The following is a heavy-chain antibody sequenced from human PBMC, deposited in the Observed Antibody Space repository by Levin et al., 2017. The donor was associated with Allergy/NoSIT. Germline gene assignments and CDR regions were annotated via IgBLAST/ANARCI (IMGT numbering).Heavy chain of an antibody. CDR3: ARLRYSSSDDN. V-gene: IGHV4-34*01. CDR1: GGSFSGYY. J-gene: IGHJ4*02. CDR2: INHSGST. D-gene: IGHD6-6*01. Sequence: GSLRLSCAVYGGSFSGYYWSWIRQLPGKGLEWIGEINHSGSTNNNPSLKSPVTISVDTSKNQFSLKLRSVTAAETAVYYCARLRYSSSDDNWGQGTLVTVSS.